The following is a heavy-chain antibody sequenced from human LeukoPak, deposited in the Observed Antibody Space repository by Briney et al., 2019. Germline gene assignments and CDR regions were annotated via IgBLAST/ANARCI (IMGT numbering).Heavy chain of an antibody. CDR1: GFTFSSYA. V-gene: IGHV3-20*04. Sequence: GGSLRLSCAASGFTFSSYAMSWVRQAPGKGLEWVSGINWNGGSTGYADSVKGRFTISRDNAKNSLYLQMNSLRAEDTALYYCARVTFGGVIVCPLDYWGQGTLVTVSS. CDR2: INWNGGST. D-gene: IGHD3-16*02. CDR3: ARVTFGGVIVCPLDY. J-gene: IGHJ4*02.